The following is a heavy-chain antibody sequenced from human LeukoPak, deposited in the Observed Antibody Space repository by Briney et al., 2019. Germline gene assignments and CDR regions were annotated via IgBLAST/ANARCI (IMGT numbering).Heavy chain of an antibody. CDR3: ARAVLPSGWAGITLDDAFDI. V-gene: IGHV1-69*04. D-gene: IGHD6-19*01. Sequence: ASGTLAFNASGGTFSSYAISWVRQPPGQGHEWKGGIIPNRGIANYEQKFQGRVTITADKSTSTAYMERGSLRSEDTAVYYCARAVLPSGWAGITLDDAFDIWGQGTMVTVSS. J-gene: IGHJ3*02. CDR2: IIPNRGIA. CDR1: GGTFSSYA.